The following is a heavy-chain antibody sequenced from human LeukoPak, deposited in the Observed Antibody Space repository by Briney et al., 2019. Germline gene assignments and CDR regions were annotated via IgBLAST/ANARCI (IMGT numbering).Heavy chain of an antibody. Sequence: PGGPLRLSCAASGFTFDDYAMHWVRQAPGKGLEWVSGISWNSGSTVYVDSVKGRFTISRDNAKNSLYLQMYSLRPEDMALYYCVRDVSLGFCSGGACSAHFDYWGQGTLVIVSS. D-gene: IGHD2-15*01. CDR1: GFTFDDYA. CDR2: ISWNSGST. CDR3: VRDVSLGFCSGGACSAHFDY. V-gene: IGHV3-9*03. J-gene: IGHJ4*02.